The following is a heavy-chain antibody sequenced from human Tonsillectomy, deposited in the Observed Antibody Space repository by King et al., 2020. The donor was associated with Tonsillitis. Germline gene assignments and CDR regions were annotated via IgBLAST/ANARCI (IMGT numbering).Heavy chain of an antibody. Sequence: VQLVESGGGVVQPGRSLRLSCAASGFTFSSYAMHWVRQAPGKGLEWVAVISYDGSNKYYADSVKGRFTISSDNSKNTLYLQMNSLRAEDTAVYYCARDGVLRFLEWLSHFDYWGQGTLVTVSS. J-gene: IGHJ4*02. CDR3: ARDGVLRFLEWLSHFDY. V-gene: IGHV3-30-3*01. CDR1: GFTFSSYA. CDR2: ISYDGSNK. D-gene: IGHD3-3*01.